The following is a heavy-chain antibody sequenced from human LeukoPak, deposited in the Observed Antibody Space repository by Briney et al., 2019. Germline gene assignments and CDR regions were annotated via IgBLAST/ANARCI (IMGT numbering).Heavy chain of an antibody. D-gene: IGHD6-13*01. Sequence: SGGSLRLSCAASGFTFNNYAMTWVRQAPGKGLEWVSNISASGGSTYYSDYVKGRFTISRDNSKNTLYLQMNSLRVEDTAVYYCAKDWPSEWQQLPDYDAVDIWGQGIMVTVSS. CDR1: GFTFNNYA. V-gene: IGHV3-23*01. CDR2: ISASGGST. J-gene: IGHJ3*02. CDR3: AKDWPSEWQQLPDYDAVDI.